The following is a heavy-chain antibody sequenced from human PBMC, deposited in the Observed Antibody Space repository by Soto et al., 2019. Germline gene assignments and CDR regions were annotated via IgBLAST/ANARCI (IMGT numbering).Heavy chain of an antibody. D-gene: IGHD3-10*01. CDR3: ARVYYGSGSYYNEDYYYYGMDV. V-gene: IGHV1-3*01. J-gene: IGHJ6*02. CDR2: INAGNGNT. Sequence: GASVKVSCKASGYTFTSYAMHWVRQAPGQRLEWMGWINAGNGNTKYSQKFQGRVTITRDTSASTAYMELSSLRSEDTAVYYCARVYYGSGSYYNEDYYYYGMDVWGQGTTVTVSS. CDR1: GYTFTSYA.